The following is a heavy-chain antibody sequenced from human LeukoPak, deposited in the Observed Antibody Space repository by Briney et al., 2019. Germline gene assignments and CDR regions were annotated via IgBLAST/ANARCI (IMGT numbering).Heavy chain of an antibody. CDR2: VYTSGST. CDR1: GGSISSYY. Sequence: SETLSLTCTVSGGSISSYYWSWIRQPAGKGLEWIGRVYTSGSTNYNPSLKSRVTVSVDTSKNQFSLKLSSVTAADTAVYYCARLVGVYDSSGASVLGFDYWGQGTLVTVSS. CDR3: ARLVGVYDSSGASVLGFDY. D-gene: IGHD3-22*01. V-gene: IGHV4-4*07. J-gene: IGHJ4*02.